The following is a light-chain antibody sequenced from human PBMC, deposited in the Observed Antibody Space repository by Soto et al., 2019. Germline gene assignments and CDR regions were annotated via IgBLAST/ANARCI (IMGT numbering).Light chain of an antibody. CDR2: DVS. CDR1: QSVDMNY. J-gene: IGKJ4*01. Sequence: IVLTQSPGTLSLSPGESATLSCRASQSVDMNYLAWFQHKPGQAPRLLIYDVSSRATGIPDRFSASGSGTDFTLTVSRLEPEDFAVYYCHQYAHSPLTFGGGTKVETK. V-gene: IGKV3-20*01. CDR3: HQYAHSPLT.